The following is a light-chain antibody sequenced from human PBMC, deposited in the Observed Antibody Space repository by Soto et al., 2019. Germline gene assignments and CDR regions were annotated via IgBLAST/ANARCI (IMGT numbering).Light chain of an antibody. V-gene: IGKV1-39*01. CDR2: AAS. Sequence: DIQMTQSQSSLSASVGAKVTIPSRQSRSIRSNLNWYQQKPGKAPKLLIYAASSLQSGVPSRFSGSGSGTDFTLTISSLQPEDFATYYCQQSYSTPLTFGGGTKVEIK. CDR3: QQSYSTPLT. CDR1: RSIRSN. J-gene: IGKJ4*01.